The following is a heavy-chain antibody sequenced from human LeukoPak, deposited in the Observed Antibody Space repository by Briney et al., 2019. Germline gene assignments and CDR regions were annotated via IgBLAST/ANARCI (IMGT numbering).Heavy chain of an antibody. V-gene: IGHV3-23*01. CDR3: AKDSSGDGSGAPYYFDY. J-gene: IGHJ4*02. CDR1: GFTFSSYA. D-gene: IGHD3-10*01. Sequence: GGSLRLSCAASGFTFSSYAMSWVRQAPGKGLEWVSSISGSGGSTYYADSVKGRFTISRDNSKNTLYLQMNSLRADDTAVYYCAKDSSGDGSGAPYYFDYWGQGTLVTVSS. CDR2: ISGSGGST.